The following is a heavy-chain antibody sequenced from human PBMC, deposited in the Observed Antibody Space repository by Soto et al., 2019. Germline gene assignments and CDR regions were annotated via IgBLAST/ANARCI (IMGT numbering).Heavy chain of an antibody. J-gene: IGHJ3*02. D-gene: IGHD3-22*01. CDR3: ASTPYDSSGYGANDAFDI. CDR1: GGSISSYY. V-gene: IGHV4-59*08. Sequence: PSETLSLTCTVSGGSISSYYWSWIRQPPGKGLEWIGYIYYSGSTNYNPSLKSRVTISVDTSKNQFSLKLSSVTAADTAVYYCASTPYDSSGYGANDAFDIWGQGTMVT. CDR2: IYYSGST.